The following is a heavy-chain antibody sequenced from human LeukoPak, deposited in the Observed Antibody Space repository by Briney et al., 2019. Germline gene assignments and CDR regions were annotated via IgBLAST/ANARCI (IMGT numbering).Heavy chain of an antibody. CDR2: IWYDGSNK. CDR3: ARDLGQIAVAGWFDP. D-gene: IGHD6-19*01. Sequence: PGGSLRLSCAASGFTFSSYGMHWVRQAPGKGLEWVAVIWYDGSNKYYADSVKGRFTIFRDNSKNTLYLQMNSLRAEDTAVYYCARDLGQIAVAGWFDPWGQGTLVTVSS. CDR1: GFTFSSYG. J-gene: IGHJ5*02. V-gene: IGHV3-33*01.